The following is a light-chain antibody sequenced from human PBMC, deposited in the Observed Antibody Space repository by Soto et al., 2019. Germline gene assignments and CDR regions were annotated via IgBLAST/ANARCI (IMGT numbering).Light chain of an antibody. CDR1: QRVSNSY. CDR2: DAS. CDR3: QQYERPPFA. V-gene: IGKV3-20*01. J-gene: IGKJ2*01. Sequence: EIVLTQSQGTLSLSPGDRATLSCRASQRVSNSYLAWYQQKPGQAPRLLIYDASTRAAGVPDRVTGGGSGTDFTLTISALEPEDFALYFCQQYERPPFAFGQGTRLEI.